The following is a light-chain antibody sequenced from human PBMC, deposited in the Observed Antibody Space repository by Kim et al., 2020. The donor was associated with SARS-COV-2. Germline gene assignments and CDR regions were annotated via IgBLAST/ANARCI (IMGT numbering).Light chain of an antibody. J-gene: IGKJ5*01. CDR3: QQYDISPRT. Sequence: EIVLTQSPGTLSLSPGEGATLSCRASQSVSSNNLAWYQQKPGQAPRLLIHGASSRATGIPDRFSGSGSGTDFTLTISRLEPEDFAVYYCQQYDISPRTFGQGTRLEIK. CDR1: QSVSSNN. V-gene: IGKV3-20*01. CDR2: GAS.